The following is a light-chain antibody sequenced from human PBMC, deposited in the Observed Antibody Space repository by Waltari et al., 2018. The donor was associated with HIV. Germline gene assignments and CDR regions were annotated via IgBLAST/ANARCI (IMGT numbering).Light chain of an antibody. CDR2: EVS. CDR1: SSDVGGYNY. V-gene: IGLV2-8*01. Sequence: QSALTQPPSASGSPGQSVTISCTGTSSDVGGYNYVSWYQQHPGKAPKLMMYEVSKRPSGVPDRCSGSKSGNTASLTVSGLQAEDEADYYCSSYGGSNNHVVFGGGTKLTVL. J-gene: IGLJ2*01. CDR3: SSYGGSNNHVV.